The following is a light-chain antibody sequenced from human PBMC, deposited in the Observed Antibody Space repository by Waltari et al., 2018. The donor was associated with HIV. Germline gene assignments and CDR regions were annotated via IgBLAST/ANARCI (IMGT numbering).Light chain of an antibody. CDR3: QQYYSIPYT. Sequence: DIVMTQSPDSLAVSLGERATINCKSSQNILYSSNNKNYLAWYQQKPGQPPKLLIYWASERESGVPGRVSGSGSGTDFTLTISSLQAEDVAVYYCQQYYSIPYTFGQGTKLEIK. J-gene: IGKJ2*01. V-gene: IGKV4-1*01. CDR2: WAS. CDR1: QNILYSSNNKNY.